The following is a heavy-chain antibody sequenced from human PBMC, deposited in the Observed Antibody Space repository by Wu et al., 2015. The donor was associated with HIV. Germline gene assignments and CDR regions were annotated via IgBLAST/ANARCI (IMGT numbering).Heavy chain of an antibody. CDR3: AIIGAVSFDY. J-gene: IGHJ4*02. CDR2: INPSGGST. Sequence: QVQLVQSGAEVKKPGASVKVSCKASGFTFTSNYMHWVRQAPGLGLEWMGFINPSGGSTKYAQKFQGRVTMTRDSSTSAVYMELSSLRSEDTAVYWCAIIGAVSFDYWGQGTLVTVSS. V-gene: IGHV1-46*01. CDR1: GFTFTSNY. D-gene: IGHD1-26*01.